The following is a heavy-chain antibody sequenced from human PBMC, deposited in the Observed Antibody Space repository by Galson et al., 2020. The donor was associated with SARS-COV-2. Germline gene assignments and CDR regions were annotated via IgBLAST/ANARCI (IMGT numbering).Heavy chain of an antibody. Sequence: SETLSLTCTVSGGSISSGDYYWSWIRQPPGKGLEWIGYIYYSGSTYYNPSLKSRLTISVDTSKNQFSLKLSSVTAADTAVYYCASQYSSSWYAEYFQHWGQGTLVTVSS. CDR1: GGSISSGDYY. CDR3: ASQYSSSWYAEYFQH. D-gene: IGHD6-13*01. CDR2: IYYSGST. V-gene: IGHV4-30-4*01. J-gene: IGHJ1*01.